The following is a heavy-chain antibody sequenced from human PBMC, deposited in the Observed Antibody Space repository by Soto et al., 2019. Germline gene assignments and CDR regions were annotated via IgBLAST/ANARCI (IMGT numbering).Heavy chain of an antibody. CDR3: ARGRVARGVTTSVPHDY. V-gene: IGHV1-3*01. CDR1: GYTFTTYA. Sequence: QVQLVQSGAEVKKPGASVKVSCRASGYTFTTYAMHWVRQAPGQRLEWMGWINGGNADTKYSQKFQNRVSITRDTSASTVYMELSSLTSEDTAVYYCARGRVARGVTTSVPHDYWGQGTLVTVSS. J-gene: IGHJ4*02. CDR2: INGGNADT. D-gene: IGHD3-10*01.